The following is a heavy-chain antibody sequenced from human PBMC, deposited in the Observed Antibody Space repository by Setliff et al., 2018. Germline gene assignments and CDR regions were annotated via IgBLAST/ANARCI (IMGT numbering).Heavy chain of an antibody. J-gene: IGHJ5*02. CDR2: INHSGST. CDR3: ARGLVTIFGVVIMSPPWFDP. Sequence: PSETLSLTCAVYGGSFSGYYWSWIRQPPGKGLEWFGEINHSGSTKYNPSLKSRVTISVDTSKNQFSVKLSSVTAADTAVYYCARGLVTIFGVVIMSPPWFDPWGQGTLVTVSS. D-gene: IGHD3-3*01. CDR1: GGSFSGYY. V-gene: IGHV4-34*01.